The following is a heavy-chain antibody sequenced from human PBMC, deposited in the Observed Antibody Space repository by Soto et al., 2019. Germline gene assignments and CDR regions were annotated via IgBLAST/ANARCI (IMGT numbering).Heavy chain of an antibody. CDR2: IYHSGST. CDR3: ATRVGYCSSTSCYTDGADY. CDR1: GYSISSGYY. Sequence: LSLTCAVSGYSISSGYYWGWIRQPPGKGLEWIGSIYHSGSTYYNPSLKSRVTISVDTSKNQFSLKLSSVTAADTAVYYCATRVGYCSSTSCYTDGADYWGQGTLVTVSS. D-gene: IGHD2-2*02. J-gene: IGHJ4*02. V-gene: IGHV4-38-2*01.